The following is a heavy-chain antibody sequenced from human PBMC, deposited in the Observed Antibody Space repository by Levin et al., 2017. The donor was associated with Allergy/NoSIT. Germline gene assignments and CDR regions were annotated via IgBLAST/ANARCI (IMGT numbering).Heavy chain of an antibody. D-gene: IGHD3-10*01. J-gene: IGHJ6*03. CDR2: IIPIFGTA. CDR3: ANYYYGSGSYFTGNYYYYYMDV. V-gene: IGHV1-69*13. Sequence: GASVKVSCKASGGTFSSYAISWVRQAPGQGLEWMGGIIPIFGTANYAQKFQGRVTITADESTSTAYMELSSLRSEDTAVYYCANYYYGSGSYFTGNYYYYYMDVWGKGTTVTVSS. CDR1: GGTFSSYA.